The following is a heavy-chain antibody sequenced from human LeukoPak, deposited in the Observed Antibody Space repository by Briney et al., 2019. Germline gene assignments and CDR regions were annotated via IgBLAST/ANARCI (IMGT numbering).Heavy chain of an antibody. Sequence: PGGSLRLSCAGSGFTFSSYSMNWVRQAPGKGLEWVSSVTSSSSYIYYADSVKGRFTISRDNAKNSLYLQMNSLRAEDTAVYYCARDPYSSSRGGYYFDYWGQGTLVTVSS. J-gene: IGHJ4*02. CDR3: ARDPYSSSRGGYYFDY. CDR1: GFTFSSYS. V-gene: IGHV3-21*01. D-gene: IGHD6-13*01. CDR2: VTSSSSYI.